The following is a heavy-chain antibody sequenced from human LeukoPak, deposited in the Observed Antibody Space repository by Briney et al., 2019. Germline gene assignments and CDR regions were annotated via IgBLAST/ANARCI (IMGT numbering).Heavy chain of an antibody. J-gene: IGHJ4*02. D-gene: IGHD7-27*01. V-gene: IGHV1-2*02. CDR1: GGTFSSYA. CDR3: ASFTLTGDRGY. CDR2: INPNSGGT. Sequence: GASVKVSCKASGGTFSSYAISWVRQAPGQGLEWMGWINPNSGGTNYAQKFQGRVTMTRDTSISTAYMELSRLRSDETAVYYCASFTLTGDRGYWGQGTLVTVSS.